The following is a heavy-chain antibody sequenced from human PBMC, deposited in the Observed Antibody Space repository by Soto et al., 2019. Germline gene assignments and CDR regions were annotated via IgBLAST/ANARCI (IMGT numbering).Heavy chain of an antibody. CDR1: GFTFSSYA. Sequence: GGSLRLSCAASGFTFSSYAMSWVRQAPGKGLEWVSAISGSGGSTYYADSVKGRFTISRDNSKNTLYLQMNSLRAEDTAVYYFAKAPLVATSELSHWGQGTLVTVSS. CDR2: ISGSGGST. J-gene: IGHJ4*02. D-gene: IGHD5-12*01. CDR3: AKAPLVATSELSH. V-gene: IGHV3-23*01.